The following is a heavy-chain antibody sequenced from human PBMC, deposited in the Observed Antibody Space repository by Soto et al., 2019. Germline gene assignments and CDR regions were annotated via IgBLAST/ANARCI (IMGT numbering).Heavy chain of an antibody. D-gene: IGHD6-6*01. CDR3: ASDRTSTDISIAASPEKWSDH. CDR1: GYTFTIYG. V-gene: IGHV1-18*04. Sequence: ASVNVSFKASGYTFTIYGIILVRQSPLQWLEWMGWISAYNGNTNYAQKLQGRVTMTTDTSTSTAYMELRSLRSDDTAVYYCASDRTSTDISIAASPEKWSDHRGQGPLLTVSS. CDR2: ISAYNGNT. J-gene: IGHJ4*02.